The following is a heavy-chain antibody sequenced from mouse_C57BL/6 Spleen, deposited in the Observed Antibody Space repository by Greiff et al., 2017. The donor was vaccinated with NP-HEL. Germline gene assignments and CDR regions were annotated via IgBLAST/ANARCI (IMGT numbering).Heavy chain of an antibody. Sequence: VQLQQPGAELVRPGSSVKLSCKASGYTFTSYWMHWVKQRPIQGLEWIGNIDPSDSETHYNQKFKDKATLTVDKSSSTAYMQLSSLTSEDSAVYYCARFGDYDGFAYWGQGTLVTVSA. D-gene: IGHD2-4*01. CDR1: GYTFTSYW. CDR3: ARFGDYDGFAY. V-gene: IGHV1-52*01. CDR2: IDPSDSET. J-gene: IGHJ3*01.